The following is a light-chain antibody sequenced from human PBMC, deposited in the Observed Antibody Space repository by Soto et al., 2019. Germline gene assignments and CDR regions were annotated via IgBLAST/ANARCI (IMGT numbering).Light chain of an antibody. J-gene: IGKJ1*01. CDR3: QQYNSYPT. Sequence: DIQMTQSPSTLSASVGDRVTITCRASQSISSWLAWYQQKPGKAPKLLIYDASSLESGVPTRFSGSGSGTEFPLTISSLQPDDFATYCCQQYNSYPTFGQGTKVDIK. V-gene: IGKV1-5*01. CDR2: DAS. CDR1: QSISSW.